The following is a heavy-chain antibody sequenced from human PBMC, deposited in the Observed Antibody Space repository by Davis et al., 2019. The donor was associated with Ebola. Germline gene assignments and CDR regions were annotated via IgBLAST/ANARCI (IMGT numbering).Heavy chain of an antibody. Sequence: PGGSLRLSCAASGFTFSTSAMNWVRQAPGKGLEWISTVGYSGYDTHYADSVKGRFTISRDNSKNTLFLQMSSLRAEDTALYYCAARPNWGSFHYWGQGTLVTVSS. D-gene: IGHD7-27*01. CDR1: GFTFSTSA. J-gene: IGHJ4*02. CDR3: AARPNWGSFHY. CDR2: VGYSGYDT. V-gene: IGHV3-23*01.